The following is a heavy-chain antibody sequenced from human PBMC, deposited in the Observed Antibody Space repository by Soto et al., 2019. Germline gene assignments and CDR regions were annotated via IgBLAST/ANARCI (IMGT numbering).Heavy chain of an antibody. CDR2: INHSGST. D-gene: IGHD5-18*01. Sequence: SETLSLTCAVYGGSFSGYYWSWIRQPPGKGLEWIGEINHSGSTNNNPSLKSRVTISVDTSKNQFSLKLSSVTAADTAVYYCASRLRGYSYGSGYYGMDVWGQGTTVTVSS. CDR3: ASRLRGYSYGSGYYGMDV. V-gene: IGHV4-34*01. J-gene: IGHJ6*02. CDR1: GGSFSGYY.